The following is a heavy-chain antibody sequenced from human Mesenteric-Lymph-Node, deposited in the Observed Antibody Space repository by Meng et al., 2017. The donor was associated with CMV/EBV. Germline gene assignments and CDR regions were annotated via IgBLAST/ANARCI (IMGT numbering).Heavy chain of an antibody. V-gene: IGHV1-18*01. D-gene: IGHD3-22*01. Sequence: ASVKVSCKASGYSFTRNPITWVRQAPGQGLEWMGWISPYNGNTNYAQKLQGRVTLTTDTSTTTAYMELRSLRSDDTAVYYCARGSGSYWFDPWGQGTLVTVSS. J-gene: IGHJ5*02. CDR1: GYSFTRNP. CDR3: ARGSGSYWFDP. CDR2: ISPYNGNT.